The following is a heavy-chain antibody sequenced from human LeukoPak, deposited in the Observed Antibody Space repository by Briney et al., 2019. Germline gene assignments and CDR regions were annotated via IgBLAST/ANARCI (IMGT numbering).Heavy chain of an antibody. CDR2: TYTGGNS. J-gene: IGHJ3*02. CDR3: ARGGRGSAAVVAPRSFDI. CDR1: GGSIRSSYYY. Sequence: ETLSLTCTVSGGSIRSSYYYWGWIRQPPGKGLEWVSVTYTGGNSYYADSVKGRFIISRDISKNTLYLQMNSLRAEDSALYYCARGGRGSAAVVAPRSFDIWGQGTMVTVSS. V-gene: IGHV3-53*01. D-gene: IGHD3-22*01.